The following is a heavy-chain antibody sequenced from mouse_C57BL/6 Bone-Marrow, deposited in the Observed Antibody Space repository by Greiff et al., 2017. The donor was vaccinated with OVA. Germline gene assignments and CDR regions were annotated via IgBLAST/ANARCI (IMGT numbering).Heavy chain of an antibody. CDR3: AGLRLDY. CDR2: ISSGSSTI. D-gene: IGHD2-2*01. Sequence: EVMLVESGGGLVKPGGSLKLSCAASGFTFSDYGMHWVRQAPEKGLEWVAYISSGSSTIYYADTVKGRFTISRDNAKNTLFLQMTRLRSEDTAMYYCAGLRLDYWGQGTTLTVSS. CDR1: GFTFSDYG. J-gene: IGHJ2*01. V-gene: IGHV5-17*01.